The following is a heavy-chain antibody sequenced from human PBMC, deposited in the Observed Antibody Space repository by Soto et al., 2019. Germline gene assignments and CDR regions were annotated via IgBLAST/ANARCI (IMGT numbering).Heavy chain of an antibody. J-gene: IGHJ1*01. CDR1: GFTFSSYS. Sequence: VQLVESGGGLVKPGGSLRLSCAASGFTFSSYSMNWVRQAPGKGLEWIGEINPSGTTNYNPSLKSRVTISVDTSKNQFSLKLSSVTAADTAVYHCALAPAAHILHWGQGTLVTVAS. CDR2: INPSGTT. V-gene: IGHV4-34*08. D-gene: IGHD2-2*01. CDR3: ALAPAAHILH.